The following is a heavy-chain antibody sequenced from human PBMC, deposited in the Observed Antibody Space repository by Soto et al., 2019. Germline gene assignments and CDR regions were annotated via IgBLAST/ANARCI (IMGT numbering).Heavy chain of an antibody. CDR1: GYTFTSYA. Sequence: QVQLVQSGAEVKKPGASVKVSCKASGYTFTSYAMHWVRQAPGQRLEWMGWINAGNGNTKYSQKFQGRVTITRDTSASTAYMELTSLRSEAPAVFYCARDLFVSGSGGWSNCSPPWGKGPLVPVPS. CDR2: INAGNGNT. V-gene: IGHV1-3*01. D-gene: IGHD6-19*01. J-gene: IGHJ5*02. CDR3: ARDLFVSGSGGWSNCSPP.